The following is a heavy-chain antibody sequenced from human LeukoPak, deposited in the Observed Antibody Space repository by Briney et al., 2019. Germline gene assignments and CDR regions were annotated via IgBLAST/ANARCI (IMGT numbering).Heavy chain of an antibody. J-gene: IGHJ4*02. CDR1: VYTFTSYY. Sequence: ASVKVSFKSSVYTFTSYYMHWVRQAPGQGLEWMGIIHPSGGSTSYAQKFQGRATMTRDTSTSTVYMELSSLRSEDTAVYYCAREGADQPNDYWGQGTLVTVSS. CDR3: AREGADQPNDY. D-gene: IGHD3-16*01. CDR2: IHPSGGST. V-gene: IGHV1-46*01.